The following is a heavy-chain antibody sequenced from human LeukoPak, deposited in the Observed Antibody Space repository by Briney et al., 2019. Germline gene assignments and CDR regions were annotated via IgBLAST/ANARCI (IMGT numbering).Heavy chain of an antibody. Sequence: GGSLRLSCAASGFTFSSYSMNWVRQAPGQGLEWVSSISSSSSYIYYADSVKGRFTISRDNAKNSLYLQMNSLRAEDTAVYYCAAQKRGTSRPYYFDYWGQGTLLTVSS. CDR1: GFTFSSYS. J-gene: IGHJ4*02. D-gene: IGHD3-16*02. CDR2: ISSSSSYI. V-gene: IGHV3-21*04. CDR3: AAQKRGTSRPYYFDY.